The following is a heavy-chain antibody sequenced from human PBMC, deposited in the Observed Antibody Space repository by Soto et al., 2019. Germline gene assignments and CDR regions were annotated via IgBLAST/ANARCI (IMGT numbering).Heavy chain of an antibody. Sequence: EVQLVESGGDLGQPGGSLRLSCVASGFTFSRYEINWVRQAPGKGLECVSYISGSGSTIYYADSVKGRFTISRDNAKNSVYLQMNSLRAEDTAVYYCARVEVGAGLALDSWGQGTLVTVSS. D-gene: IGHD1-26*01. CDR1: GFTFSRYE. CDR2: ISGSGSTI. J-gene: IGHJ4*02. CDR3: ARVEVGAGLALDS. V-gene: IGHV3-48*03.